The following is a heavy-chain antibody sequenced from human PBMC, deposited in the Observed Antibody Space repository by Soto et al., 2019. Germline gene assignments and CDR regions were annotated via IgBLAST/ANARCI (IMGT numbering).Heavy chain of an antibody. J-gene: IGHJ4*02. Sequence: EVHLVESGGGLVQPGGSLRLSCAASGFTFSSYWMHWVRQAPGKGLVWVARIHDDGSITNYADSVKGRFTISRDNAKNTLYLQMNSLRAEDTAVYYCGSVPAAAAGIGIDHWGQGILVTVSP. V-gene: IGHV3-74*01. D-gene: IGHD6-13*01. CDR1: GFTFSSYW. CDR2: IHDDGSIT. CDR3: GSVPAAAAGIGIDH.